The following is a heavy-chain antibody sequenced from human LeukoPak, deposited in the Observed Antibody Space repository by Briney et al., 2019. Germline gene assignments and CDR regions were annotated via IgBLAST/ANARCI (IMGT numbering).Heavy chain of an antibody. CDR3: ARAGAYCGGDCYYFDY. D-gene: IGHD2-21*02. CDR1: GYTFTSYG. CDR2: ISAYNGNT. J-gene: IGHJ4*02. V-gene: IGHV1-18*01. Sequence: ASVKVSCKASGYTFTSYGISWVRQAPGQGLEWMGWISAYNGNTNYAQKLQGRVTMTTDTSTSTAYMELSSLRSEDTAVYYCARAGAYCGGDCYYFDYWGQGTLVTVSS.